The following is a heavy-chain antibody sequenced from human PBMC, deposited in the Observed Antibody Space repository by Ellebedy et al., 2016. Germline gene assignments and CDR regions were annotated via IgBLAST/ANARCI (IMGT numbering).Heavy chain of an antibody. CDR2: ISAGGDKI. V-gene: IGHV3-23*01. D-gene: IGHD3/OR15-3a*01. CDR3: RHGHYADY. CDR1: GFTFSSYI. Sequence: GGSLRLXXATSGFTFSSYIMNWVRQAPGKGLEWVSTISAGGDKIQFADSVKGRFTVSRDNSRNTVYLQMNDLRVEDTALYYCRHGHYADYWGQGTLVTVSS. J-gene: IGHJ4*02.